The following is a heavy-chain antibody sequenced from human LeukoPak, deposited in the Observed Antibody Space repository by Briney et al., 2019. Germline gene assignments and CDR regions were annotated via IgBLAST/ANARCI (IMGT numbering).Heavy chain of an antibody. D-gene: IGHD2-15*01. CDR1: GGSISSGSYY. CDR3: ARAGYYCSGGSCYSGMDV. CDR2: IYTSGST. J-gene: IGHJ6*04. V-gene: IGHV4-61*02. Sequence: SETLSLTCTVSGGSISSGSYYWSWIRQPAGKGLEWIGRIYTSGSTNYNPSLKSRVTISVDTSKNQFSLKLSSVTAADTAVYYCARAGYYCSGGSCYSGMDVWGKGTTVTISS.